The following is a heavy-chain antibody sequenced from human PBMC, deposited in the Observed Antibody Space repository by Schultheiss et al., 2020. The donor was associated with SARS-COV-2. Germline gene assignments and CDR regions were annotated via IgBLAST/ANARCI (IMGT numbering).Heavy chain of an antibody. CDR1: GFTFSSYA. D-gene: IGHD5-12*01. CDR3: AKARTSGYDFPDAFDI. J-gene: IGHJ3*02. V-gene: IGHV3-23*01. Sequence: GGSLRLSCAASGFTFSSYAMSWVRQAPGKGLEWVSAISGSGGSTYYADSVKGRFTISRDNSKNTLYLQMNSLRAEDTAVYYCAKARTSGYDFPDAFDIWGQGTMVTVSS. CDR2: ISGSGGST.